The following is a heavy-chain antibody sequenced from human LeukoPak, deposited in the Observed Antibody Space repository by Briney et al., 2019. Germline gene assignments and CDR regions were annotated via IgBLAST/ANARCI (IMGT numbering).Heavy chain of an antibody. Sequence: SETLSLTCTVSGGSISSYYWSWVRQPPGKGLEWIGYIYYTGSTIYNPSLKSRVTISLDTSKNQFSLKLNSVTAADTAVYYCARYYSSSYYYFDYWGQGTLVTVSS. CDR2: IYYTGST. V-gene: IGHV4-59*01. CDR1: GGSISSYY. D-gene: IGHD1-26*01. J-gene: IGHJ4*02. CDR3: ARYYSSSYYYFDY.